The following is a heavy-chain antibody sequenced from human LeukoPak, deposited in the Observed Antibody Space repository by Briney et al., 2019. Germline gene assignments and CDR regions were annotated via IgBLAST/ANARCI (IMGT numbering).Heavy chain of an antibody. J-gene: IGHJ4*02. D-gene: IGHD3-16*01. V-gene: IGHV3-7*01. CDR1: GFTLNSLW. CDR3: AREAIEYDYVWGSNELDY. CDR2: IKQGGNEK. Sequence: PGGTLSLPCAASGFTLNSLWMLWAPQASGKGLVGVANIKQGGNEKCYVDSVKGRFTISRDNAKNSLYLQMNSLRAEDTAVYYCAREAIEYDYVWGSNELDYWGQGTLVTVSS.